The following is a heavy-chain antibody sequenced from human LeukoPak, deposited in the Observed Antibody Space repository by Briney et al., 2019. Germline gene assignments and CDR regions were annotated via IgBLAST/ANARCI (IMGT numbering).Heavy chain of an antibody. CDR2: IYYSGST. V-gene: IGHV4-59*12. CDR1: GGSISSYY. CDR3: ARDRDTVTKNWFDP. J-gene: IGHJ5*02. Sequence: SETLSLTCTVSGGSISSYYWSWIRQPPGKGLEWIGYIYYSGSTNYNPSLKSRVTMSVDTSKNQFSLKLSSVTAADTAVYYCARDRDTVTKNWFDPWGQGTLVTVSS. D-gene: IGHD4-17*01.